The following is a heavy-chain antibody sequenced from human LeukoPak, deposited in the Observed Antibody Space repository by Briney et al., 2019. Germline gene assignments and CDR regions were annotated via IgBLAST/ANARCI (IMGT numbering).Heavy chain of an antibody. Sequence: SETLSLTCAVYGGSFSGYYWSWIRQPPGKGLEWIGEINHSGSTNYNPSLKSRVTISVDTSKNQFSLKLSSVTAADTAVYYCARGPHDFWSGYRSYYFDYWDQGTLVTVSS. CDR3: ARGPHDFWSGYRSYYFDY. CDR1: GGSFSGYY. D-gene: IGHD3-3*01. J-gene: IGHJ4*02. CDR2: INHSGST. V-gene: IGHV4-34*01.